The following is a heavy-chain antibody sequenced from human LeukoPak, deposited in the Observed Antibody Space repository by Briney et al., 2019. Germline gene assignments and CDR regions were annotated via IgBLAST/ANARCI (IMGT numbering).Heavy chain of an antibody. CDR1: GYTLSGYY. CDR2: INPDSGGT. D-gene: IGHD3-10*01. Sequence: ASVKVSCKASGYTLSGYYMHWVRQAPGQGLEWMGWINPDSGGTKYAQKFQGRVTMTRDTSISTVYMELSSLRSDDTAVYHCARASLVRGVKNAFDIWGQGTMVSVSS. CDR3: ARASLVRGVKNAFDI. J-gene: IGHJ3*02. V-gene: IGHV1-2*02.